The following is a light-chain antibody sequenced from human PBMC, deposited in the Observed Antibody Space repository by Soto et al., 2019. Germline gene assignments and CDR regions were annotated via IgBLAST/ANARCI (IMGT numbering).Light chain of an antibody. J-gene: IGKJ1*01. Sequence: NVLTQSPGTLSLSPGERATLSCRASQSVSSSYLAWYQQKPGQAPRLLIYGASSRATGIPDRFSGSGSGTDFTLTISRLEPEDFAVYYCQQYVSSPRTFGQGTKVDIK. CDR2: GAS. V-gene: IGKV3-20*01. CDR1: QSVSSSY. CDR3: QQYVSSPRT.